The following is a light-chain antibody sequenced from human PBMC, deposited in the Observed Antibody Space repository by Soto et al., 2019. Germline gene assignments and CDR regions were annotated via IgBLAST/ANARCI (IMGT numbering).Light chain of an antibody. Sequence: SYELTQAPSESVAPGQRARITCAGNKLADKSVHWYQQKPGQAPGLVVYDDRDRPSGVPERFSGTNSDNVAALTIFRVEAGDEADYFCQVWDSDSDHWVFGGGIKVTVL. CDR1: KLADKS. CDR3: QVWDSDSDHWV. CDR2: DDR. J-gene: IGLJ3*02. V-gene: IGLV3-21*02.